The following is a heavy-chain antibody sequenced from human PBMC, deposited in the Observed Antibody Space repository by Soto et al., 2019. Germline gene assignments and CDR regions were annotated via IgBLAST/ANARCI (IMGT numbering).Heavy chain of an antibody. D-gene: IGHD5-12*01. CDR1: GGTFNSYT. J-gene: IGHJ4*02. V-gene: IGHV1-69*02. CDR3: ARGPGHSYDHFDY. CDR2: IIPILGIA. Sequence: QVQLVQSGAEVKKPGSSVKVSCKASGGTFNSYTISWVRQAPGQGLEWMGRIIPILGIANYAQKFQGRVPITPDKSTSTAYMELSSLRSEDPAVYYCARGPGHSYDHFDYWGQGTLVTVSS.